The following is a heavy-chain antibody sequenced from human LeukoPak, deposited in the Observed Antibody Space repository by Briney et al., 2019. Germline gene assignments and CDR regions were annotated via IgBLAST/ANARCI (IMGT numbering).Heavy chain of an antibody. CDR1: GFAFSSYG. J-gene: IGHJ4*02. V-gene: IGHV3-30*18. D-gene: IGHD2-8*01. CDR3: AKSVMVYAPPIDY. CDR2: ISYDGSNK. Sequence: PGGSLRLSCAASGFAFSSYGMHWVRQAPGKGLEWVAVISYDGSNKCYADSVKGRFTISRDNSKNTLYLQMNSLRAEDTAVYYCAKSVMVYAPPIDYWGQGTLVTVSS.